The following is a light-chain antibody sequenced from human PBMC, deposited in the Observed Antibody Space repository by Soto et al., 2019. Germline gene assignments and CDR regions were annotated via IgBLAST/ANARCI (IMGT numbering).Light chain of an antibody. Sequence: DIQMTQSPSTLSASVGDKVTITCRAGQSISSWLAWYQQKPGKAPKLLIYDASSLESGVPSRFSGSGSGTEFTLTISSLQPDDFATYYCQQYNSYSPFGQGTKVDIK. CDR1: QSISSW. CDR2: DAS. CDR3: QQYNSYSP. V-gene: IGKV1-5*01. J-gene: IGKJ1*01.